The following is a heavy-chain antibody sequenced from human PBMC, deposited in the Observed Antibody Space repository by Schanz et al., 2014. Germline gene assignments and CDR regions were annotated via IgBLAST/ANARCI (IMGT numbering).Heavy chain of an antibody. V-gene: IGHV3-11*01. D-gene: IGHD5-12*01. CDR1: GFTFSDYY. Sequence: QVQLVDSGGGLVKPGGSLRLSCAASGFTFSDYYMTWIRQAPGKGLEWVSDISDSGDSTHYADSVKGRFTISRDNAKNSLFLQMNSLSAEDTAVYYCAKELNRRGGQTNFYYYYGMDVCGQGTTVTVSS. CDR2: ISDSGDST. J-gene: IGHJ6*02. CDR3: AKELNRRGGQTNFYYYYGMDV.